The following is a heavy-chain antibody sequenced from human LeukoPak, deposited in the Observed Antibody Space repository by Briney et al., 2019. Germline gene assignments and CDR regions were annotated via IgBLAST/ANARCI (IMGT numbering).Heavy chain of an antibody. D-gene: IGHD3-22*01. CDR3: ARGDSSAWDAFDI. Sequence: PSETLSLTCAVYGGSFSGYYWSWIRQPPGKGLEWIGETNHSGSTNYNPSLKSRVTISVDTSKNQFSLKLSSVTAADTAVYYCARGDSSAWDAFDIWGQGTMVTVSS. CDR1: GGSFSGYY. J-gene: IGHJ3*02. V-gene: IGHV4-34*01. CDR2: TNHSGST.